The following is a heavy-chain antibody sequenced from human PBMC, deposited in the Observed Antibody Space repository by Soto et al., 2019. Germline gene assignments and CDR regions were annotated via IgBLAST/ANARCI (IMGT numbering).Heavy chain of an antibody. Sequence: GGSLRLSCAASGFTFTDYWTHWVRQAPGKGLVWVSRINSDGSRTSYANSVTGRFTISRDNAKNTLYLQMNSLRVEDTALYYCARETYRGFYFDYWGQGTLVTVSS. CDR2: INSDGSRT. D-gene: IGHD4-4*01. J-gene: IGHJ4*02. V-gene: IGHV3-74*01. CDR3: ARETYRGFYFDY. CDR1: GFTFTDYW.